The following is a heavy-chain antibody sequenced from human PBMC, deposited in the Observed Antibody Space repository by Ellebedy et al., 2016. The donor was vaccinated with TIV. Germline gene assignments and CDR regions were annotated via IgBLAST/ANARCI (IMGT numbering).Heavy chain of an antibody. Sequence: GESLKISCAASGFAFSNCAMSWVRQAPGKGLEWVSSVGESGVWTDYADSVKGRFTIFRENSKSTLFLQMNSLRVDDTAVYYCARLRPVAGTGGYWGQGTPVTVSS. J-gene: IGHJ4*02. CDR3: ARLRPVAGTGGY. D-gene: IGHD6-19*01. V-gene: IGHV3-23*01. CDR1: GFAFSNCA. CDR2: VGESGVWT.